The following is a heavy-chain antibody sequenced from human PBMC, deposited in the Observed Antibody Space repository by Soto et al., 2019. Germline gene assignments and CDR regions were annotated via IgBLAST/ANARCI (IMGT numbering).Heavy chain of an antibody. Sequence: GGSLRLSCAASGFTFSSYAMSWVRQAPGKGLEWVSAISGSGGSTYYADSVKGRFTISRDNSKNTLYLQMNSLRAEDTAVYYCAKIGVTMVRGVITPNYFDYWGQGTLVTVSS. CDR2: ISGSGGST. CDR1: GFTFSSYA. CDR3: AKIGVTMVRGVITPNYFDY. D-gene: IGHD3-10*01. J-gene: IGHJ4*02. V-gene: IGHV3-23*01.